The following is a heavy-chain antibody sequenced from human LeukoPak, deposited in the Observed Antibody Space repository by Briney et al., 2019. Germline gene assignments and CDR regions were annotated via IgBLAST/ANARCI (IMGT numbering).Heavy chain of an antibody. Sequence: PSETLSLTCAVSGGSISSGGYSWSWIRQPPGKGLEWIGYIYHSGSTYYNPSLKSRVTISVDTSKNQFSLKLNSVTAADTAMYYCARRGGGSSSLGPGNHGFDYWGQGTLVTVSS. J-gene: IGHJ4*02. D-gene: IGHD1-26*01. CDR3: ARRGGGSSSLGPGNHGFDY. CDR2: IYHSGST. V-gene: IGHV4-30-2*02. CDR1: GGSISSGGYS.